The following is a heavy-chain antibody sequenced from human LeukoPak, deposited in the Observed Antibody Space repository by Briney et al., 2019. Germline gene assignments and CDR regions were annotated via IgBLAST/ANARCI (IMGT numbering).Heavy chain of an antibody. D-gene: IGHD3-3*01. J-gene: IGHJ4*02. Sequence: SETLPLTCGVYGGSFSGYYWSWIRQPPGKGLEWIGEINHSGSTNYNPSLKSRVTISVDTSKNQFSLKLSSVTAADTAVYYCARWLGNYDFWSGYYPQFDYWGQGTLVTVPS. V-gene: IGHV4-34*01. CDR3: ARWLGNYDFWSGYYPQFDY. CDR2: INHSGST. CDR1: GGSFSGYY.